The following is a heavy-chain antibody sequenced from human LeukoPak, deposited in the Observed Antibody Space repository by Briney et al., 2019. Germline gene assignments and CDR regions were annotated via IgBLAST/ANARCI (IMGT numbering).Heavy chain of an antibody. CDR1: VYSFSSYE. Sequence: PGGSLRLSCAVSVYSFSSYELNWVRQAPGKGLEWVSYTTTSGGTIYYTDSVKGRFTVYRDNAKTTLYLQMNSLRAEDTAVYYCARGDTGYSGYDRTFVSLDYWGQGTLVTVSS. CDR3: ARGDTGYSGYDRTFVSLDY. J-gene: IGHJ4*02. V-gene: IGHV3-48*03. CDR2: TTTSGGTI. D-gene: IGHD5-12*01.